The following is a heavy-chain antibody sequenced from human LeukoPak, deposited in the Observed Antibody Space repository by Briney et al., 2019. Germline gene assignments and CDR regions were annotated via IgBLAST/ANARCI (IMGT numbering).Heavy chain of an antibody. D-gene: IGHD2-8*02. CDR1: GYSFSNYW. J-gene: IGHJ4*02. Sequence: GESLKISCKGFGYSFSNYWIGWVRQMPGKGLEWMGIIYLGDSDTRYSPSFQGQITISADKSITTAYLQWSSLKATDTAFYYCARVPCTGGSCSRTFDYWGQGTLVTVYS. CDR2: IYLGDSDT. V-gene: IGHV5-51*01. CDR3: ARVPCTGGSCSRTFDY.